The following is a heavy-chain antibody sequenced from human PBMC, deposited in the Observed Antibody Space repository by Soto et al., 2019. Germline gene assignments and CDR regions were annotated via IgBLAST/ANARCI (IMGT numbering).Heavy chain of an antibody. CDR3: AREPSDIVVVPAAKDYYYYGMDV. V-gene: IGHV1-3*01. D-gene: IGHD2-2*01. Sequence: ASVKVSCKASGGTFSSYAISWVRQAPGQGLEWMGGINAGNGNTNYSQKFQGRVTITRDTSASTAYMELSSLRSEDTAVYYCAREPSDIVVVPAAKDYYYYGMDVWGQGTTVTVSS. J-gene: IGHJ6*02. CDR2: INAGNGNT. CDR1: GGTFSSYA.